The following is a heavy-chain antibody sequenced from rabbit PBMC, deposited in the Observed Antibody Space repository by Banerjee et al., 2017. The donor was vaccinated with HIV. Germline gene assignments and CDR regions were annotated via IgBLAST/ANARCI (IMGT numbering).Heavy chain of an antibody. V-gene: IGHV1S40*01. D-gene: IGHD6-1*01. J-gene: IGHJ6*01. Sequence: QSLEESGGDLVKPGASLTLPCTASGFSFSSGYYMCWVRQAPGKGLELIACIYTGDGSTYYASWAKGRFTISKTSSTTVTLQMTSLTAADTATYFCARDYGGYGNADLWGPGTLVTVS. CDR3: ARDYGGYGNADL. CDR1: GFSFSSGYY. CDR2: IYTGDGST.